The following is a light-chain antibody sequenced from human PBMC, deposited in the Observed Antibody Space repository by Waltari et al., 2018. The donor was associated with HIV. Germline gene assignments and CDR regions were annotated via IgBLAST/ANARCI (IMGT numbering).Light chain of an antibody. CDR3: SSYTSSSTVV. CDR1: SSDVGGYNY. CDR2: EVS. V-gene: IGLV2-14*01. Sequence: ALTQPASVSGSPGQSITISCTGTSSDVGGYNYVSWYQQHPGKAPKLMIYEVSNRPSGVSNRFSGSKSGNTASLTISGLQAEDEADYDCSSYTSSSTVVFGGGTKLTVL. J-gene: IGLJ2*01.